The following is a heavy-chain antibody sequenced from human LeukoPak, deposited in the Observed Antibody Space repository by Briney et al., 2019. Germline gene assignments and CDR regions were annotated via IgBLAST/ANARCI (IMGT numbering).Heavy chain of an antibody. Sequence: SVKVSCKASGGTFSSYAISWVRQAPGQGLEWMGGIIPIFGTANYAQKFQGRVTITADESTSTAYMELSSLRSEDTAVYYCASSRWPLDYGDYYFNYWGQGTLVTVSS. CDR1: GGTFSSYA. CDR2: IIPIFGTA. CDR3: ASSRWPLDYGDYYFNY. V-gene: IGHV1-69*13. D-gene: IGHD4-17*01. J-gene: IGHJ4*02.